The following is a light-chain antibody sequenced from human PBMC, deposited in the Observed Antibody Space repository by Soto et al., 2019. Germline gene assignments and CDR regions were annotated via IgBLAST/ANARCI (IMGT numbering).Light chain of an antibody. J-gene: IGKJ1*01. V-gene: IGKV3-20*01. CDR3: QKYGISPPWT. Sequence: EIVLTQSPGTLSLSPGERATLSCRASQTVSSTYLAWYQQKPGQAPRLLIYDASSRATGIPDRFSGSGSGTDFTLTISRLEPEDFAVYYCQKYGISPPWTFGQGTKVEIK. CDR1: QTVSSTY. CDR2: DAS.